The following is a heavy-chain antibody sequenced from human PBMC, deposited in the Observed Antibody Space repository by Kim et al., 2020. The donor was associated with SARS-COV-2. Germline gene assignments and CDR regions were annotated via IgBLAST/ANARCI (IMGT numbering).Heavy chain of an antibody. J-gene: IGHJ5*02. V-gene: IGHV4-39*01. CDR1: GGSISSSSYY. CDR3: ARPYCSSTSCYVARWFDP. D-gene: IGHD2-2*01. Sequence: SETLSLTCTVSGGSISSSSYYWGWIRQPPGKGLEWIGSIYYSGSTYYNPSLKSRVTISVVTSKNQFSLKLSSVTAADTAVYYCARPYCSSTSCYVARWFDPWGQGTLVTVSS. CDR2: IYYSGST.